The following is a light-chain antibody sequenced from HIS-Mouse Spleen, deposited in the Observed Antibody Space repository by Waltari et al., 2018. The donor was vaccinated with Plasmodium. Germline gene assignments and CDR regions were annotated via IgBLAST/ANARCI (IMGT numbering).Light chain of an antibody. CDR3: MQALQTPRYT. CDR2: LGS. Sequence: DIVMTQSPLSLPVTPGEPASIFCRSSQSLLHSNGYNYLDWDLQTPGQSPQLLIYLGSNRASGVPDRFSGSGSGTDFTLKISRVEAEDVGVYYCMQALQTPRYTFGQGTKLEIK. J-gene: IGKJ2*01. V-gene: IGKV2-28*01. CDR1: QSLLHSNGYNY.